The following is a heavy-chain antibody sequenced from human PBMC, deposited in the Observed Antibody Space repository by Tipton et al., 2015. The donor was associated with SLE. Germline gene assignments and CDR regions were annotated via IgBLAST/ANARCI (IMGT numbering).Heavy chain of an antibody. J-gene: IGHJ3*02. D-gene: IGHD6-13*01. CDR1: GGSISSGGYY. CDR3: ARREFIWQQPDAFDI. Sequence: TLSLTCTVSGGSISSGGYYWSWIRQHPGKGLEWIGYIYYSGSTYYNPSLKSRVTISLDTSKNQFSLKLSSVTAADTAVYYCARREFIWQQPDAFDIWGQGTMVSVSS. V-gene: IGHV4-31*03. CDR2: IYYSGST.